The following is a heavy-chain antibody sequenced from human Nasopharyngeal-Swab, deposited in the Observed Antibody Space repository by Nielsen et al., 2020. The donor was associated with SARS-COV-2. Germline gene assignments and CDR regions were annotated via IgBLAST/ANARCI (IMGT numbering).Heavy chain of an antibody. CDR3: ARRKGYSGYGMDV. Sequence: SETLSLTCTVSGGSISSYYWSWIRQPPGKGLEWIGYIYYSGSTNYNTSLKSRVTISVDTSKNQFSLKLSSVTAADTAVYYCARRKGYSGYGMDVWGQGTTVTVSS. D-gene: IGHD5-12*01. J-gene: IGHJ6*02. CDR1: GGSISSYY. CDR2: IYYSGST. V-gene: IGHV4-59*08.